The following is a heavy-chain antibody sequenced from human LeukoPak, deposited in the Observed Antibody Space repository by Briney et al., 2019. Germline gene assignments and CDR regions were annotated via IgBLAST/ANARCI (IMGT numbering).Heavy chain of an antibody. J-gene: IGHJ4*02. CDR3: ARLSGYDWESFYDY. CDR1: GDSVSTNSVA. V-gene: IGHV6-1*01. D-gene: IGHD5-12*01. CDR2: TSYRSKWYN. Sequence: SQTLALTCAISGDSVSTNSVAWNWIRQSPSRGLEWLGRTSYRSKWYNDYAVSVKSRITITPDTSKNQFSLQLNSETPEDTAVYYCARLSGYDWESFYDYWGQGTLVTVSS.